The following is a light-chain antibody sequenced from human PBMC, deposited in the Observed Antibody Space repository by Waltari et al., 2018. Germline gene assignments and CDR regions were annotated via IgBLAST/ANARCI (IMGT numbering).Light chain of an antibody. J-gene: IGKJ1*01. CDR2: GAS. V-gene: IGKV3-20*01. Sequence: EIVLTQSPGTLSLSPGERATLSCRASQSVNRYLAWYQQKPGQAPRLLIYGASTRAAGIPDRFSGSGSGTDFSLTISRLEAEDFAVYYCQHYVRLPVTFGQGTKVEIK. CDR1: QSVNRY. CDR3: QHYVRLPVT.